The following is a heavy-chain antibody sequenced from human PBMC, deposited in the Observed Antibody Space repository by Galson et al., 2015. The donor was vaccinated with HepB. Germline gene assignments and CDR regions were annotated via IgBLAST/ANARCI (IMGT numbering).Heavy chain of an antibody. D-gene: IGHD3-10*01. CDR2: ISFDGNNK. Sequence: SLRLSCEASGFSFSSYGMHWVRQAPGKGLEWLAIISFDGNNKVYTESVKGRFTISRDNSKNTLYLQMNGLRAEDTAVYFCAKDYYGWGSPPQNWGQGTLVTVSS. CDR1: GFSFSSYG. J-gene: IGHJ4*02. V-gene: IGHV3-30*18. CDR3: AKDYYGWGSPPQN.